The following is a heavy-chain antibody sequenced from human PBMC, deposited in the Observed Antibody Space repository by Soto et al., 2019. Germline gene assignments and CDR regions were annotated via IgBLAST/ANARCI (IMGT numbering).Heavy chain of an antibody. Sequence: ASVKVSCKASGYTFTGYYMHWVRQAPGQGLEWMGWINPNSGGTNYAQKFQGWVTMTRDTSISTAYMELSRLRSDDTAVYYCARGDSSSSATGMDVWGQGTTVTVFS. CDR3: ARGDSSSSATGMDV. J-gene: IGHJ6*02. CDR1: GYTFTGYY. V-gene: IGHV1-2*04. D-gene: IGHD6-6*01. CDR2: INPNSGGT.